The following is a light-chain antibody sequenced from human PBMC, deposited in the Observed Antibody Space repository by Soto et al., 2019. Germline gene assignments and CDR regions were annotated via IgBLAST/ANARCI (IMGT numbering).Light chain of an antibody. Sequence: DIQMTQSPSSLSASVGDRVTITCQASQDISNYLNWYQQKPGKAPKVRIYEASNLKTGVPSRFSGSGSGTDFTFTISSLQPEDIATYYCQQYDNLLLTFGGGTKVEIK. J-gene: IGKJ4*01. CDR2: EAS. V-gene: IGKV1-33*01. CDR1: QDISNY. CDR3: QQYDNLLLT.